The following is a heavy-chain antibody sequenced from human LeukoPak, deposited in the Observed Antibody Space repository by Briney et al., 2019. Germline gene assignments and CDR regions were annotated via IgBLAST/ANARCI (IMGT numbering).Heavy chain of an antibody. CDR1: KFTFSYYY. D-gene: IGHD6-19*01. V-gene: IGHV3-11*06. J-gene: IGHJ4*02. Sequence: GGSLRLSCAASKFTFSYYYMRWMRQAPGKGLEWGSYISSSGTFTNYADSVKGRFTISRDNAKNSLYLQMNSLRAEDTAVYYCAKAYSSGWYLFDYWGQGTLVTVSS. CDR2: ISSSGTFT. CDR3: AKAYSSGWYLFDY.